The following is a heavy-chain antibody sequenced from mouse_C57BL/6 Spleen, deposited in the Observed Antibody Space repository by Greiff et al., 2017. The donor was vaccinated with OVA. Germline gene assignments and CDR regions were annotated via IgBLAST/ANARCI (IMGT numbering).Heavy chain of an antibody. V-gene: IGHV1-7*01. J-gene: IGHJ2*01. D-gene: IGHD2-4*01. CDR1: GYTFTSYW. CDR3: AREANYDYDEGDY. Sequence: QVQLKESGAELAKPGASVKLSCKASGYTFTSYWMHWVKQRPGQGLEWIGYINPSSGYTKYNQKFKDKATLTADKSSSTAYMQMSSLTYEDSAVYYCAREANYDYDEGDYWGQVTTLTVSS. CDR2: INPSSGYT.